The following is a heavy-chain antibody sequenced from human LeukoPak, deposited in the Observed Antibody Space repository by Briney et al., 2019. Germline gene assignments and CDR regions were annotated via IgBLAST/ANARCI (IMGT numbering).Heavy chain of an antibody. V-gene: IGHV3-23*01. CDR3: AKDADDYVSYFDY. CDR1: GFTLTTYA. J-gene: IGHJ4*02. D-gene: IGHD4-17*01. CDR2: ITASGPTT. Sequence: GGSLRLSCAASGFTLTTYAMTSVRQAPGKGLEWVSGITASGPTTYYADSVKGRFTFSRDNSKNTLYLQMNSLRAEDTAVYYCAKDADDYVSYFDYWGQGTLVTVSS.